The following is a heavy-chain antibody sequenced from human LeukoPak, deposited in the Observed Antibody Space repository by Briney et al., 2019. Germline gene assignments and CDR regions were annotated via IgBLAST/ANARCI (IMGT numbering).Heavy chain of an antibody. V-gene: IGHV3-23*01. J-gene: IGHJ5*02. D-gene: IGHD6-13*01. CDR2: ISSSSGGT. CDR1: GFTFSSYA. Sequence: GGSLRLSCAASGFTFSSYAMSWVRQAPGKGLEWVSAISSSSGGTYYADSVKGRFTISRDNSKNTLYLQMNSLRGEDTAVYYCATWRDKAAVSWGQGTLVTVSS. CDR3: ATWRDKAAVS.